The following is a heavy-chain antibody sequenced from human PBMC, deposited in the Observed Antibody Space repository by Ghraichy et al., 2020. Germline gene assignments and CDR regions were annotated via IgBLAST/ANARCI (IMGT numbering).Heavy chain of an antibody. V-gene: IGHV4-39*07. D-gene: IGHD6-19*01. CDR3: ARDRLTLAVAGSDY. CDR1: GGSISTSGYY. Sequence: SETLSLTCTVSGGSISTSGYYWGWVRQPPGKGLEWIGSAYYTGGAYYNPSLKSRVTISLDTSKNHFSLHLNSVTAADTAVYYCARDRLTLAVAGSDYWGQGILVTVSS. J-gene: IGHJ4*02. CDR2: AYYTGGA.